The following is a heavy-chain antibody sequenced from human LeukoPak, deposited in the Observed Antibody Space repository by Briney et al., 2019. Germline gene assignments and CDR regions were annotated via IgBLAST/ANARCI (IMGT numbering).Heavy chain of an antibody. V-gene: IGHV3-23*01. J-gene: IGHJ5*02. D-gene: IGHD1-26*01. CDR1: GFLFSSYG. CDR3: AKDHGGYPTTWYAP. CDR2: ISGSGGAT. Sequence: GGSLRLSCAASGFLFSSYGMNWVRQAPGKGLEGVSGISGSGGATYYGDSVKGRFTISRDNSKNTLYLQMNSLRVEDTAIYYCAKDHGGYPTTWYAPWGQGTLVIVPS.